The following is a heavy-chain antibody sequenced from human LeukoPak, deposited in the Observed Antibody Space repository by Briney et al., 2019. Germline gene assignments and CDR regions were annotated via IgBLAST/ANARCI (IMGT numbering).Heavy chain of an antibody. V-gene: IGHV3-23*01. D-gene: IGHD3-10*01. CDR3: ALLGGKLLWRIDY. CDR2: IRGSGIST. J-gene: IGHJ4*02. Sequence: SGGTLRLSCAASGFNFENYDMTWVRQAPGKGLEWVSGIRGSGISTSYADSVKGRFTISGDNSKDMLYLFMNNLRAEDTAVYYCALLGGKLLWRIDYWGQGTRVTVSS. CDR1: GFNFENYD.